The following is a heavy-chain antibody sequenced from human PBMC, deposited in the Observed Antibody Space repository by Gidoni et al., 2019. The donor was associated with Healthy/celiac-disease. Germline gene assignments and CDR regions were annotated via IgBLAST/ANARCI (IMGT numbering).Heavy chain of an antibody. D-gene: IGHD1-7*01. J-gene: IGHJ3*02. CDR2: IYYSGST. CDR3: ARGSEDGLELPAFDI. V-gene: IGHV4-31*02. Sequence: SGGSIISGGYYWSWIRQHPGKGLEWIGYIYYSGSTYYNPSLKSRVTISVDTSKNQFSLKLSSVTAADTAVYYCARGSEDGLELPAFDIWGQGTMVTVSS. CDR1: GGSIISGGYY.